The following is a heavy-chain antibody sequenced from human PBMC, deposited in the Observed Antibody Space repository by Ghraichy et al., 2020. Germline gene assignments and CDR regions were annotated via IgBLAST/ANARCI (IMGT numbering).Heavy chain of an antibody. CDR3: ARSMGDGHNWAY. CDR1: GGSISSYY. J-gene: IGHJ4*02. Sequence: SETLSLTCTVSGGSISSYYWSWIRQPPGKGLEWIGYIYYSGSTNYNPSLKSRVTISVDTSKNQFSLKLSSVTAADTAVYYCARSMGDGHNWAYWGQGTLVTVSS. D-gene: IGHD5-24*01. CDR2: IYYSGST. V-gene: IGHV4-59*01.